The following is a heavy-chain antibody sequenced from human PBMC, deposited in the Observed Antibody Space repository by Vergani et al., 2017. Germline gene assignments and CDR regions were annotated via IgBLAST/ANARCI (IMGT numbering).Heavy chain of an antibody. CDR1: GYTFTGYY. Sequence: QVQLVQSGAEVKKPGASVKVSCKASGYTFTGYYMHWVRQAPGKGLEWMGWINPNSGGTNYAQKFQGRVTMTRDTSISTAYMELSRLRSDDTAVYYCARGPAMVRGVRCLDYWGQGTLVTVSS. CDR3: ARGPAMVRGVRCLDY. V-gene: IGHV1-2*02. J-gene: IGHJ4*02. CDR2: INPNSGGT. D-gene: IGHD3-10*01.